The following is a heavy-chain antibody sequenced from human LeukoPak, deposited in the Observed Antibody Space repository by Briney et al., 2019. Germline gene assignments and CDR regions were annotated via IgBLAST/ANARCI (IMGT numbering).Heavy chain of an antibody. D-gene: IGHD5-12*01. V-gene: IGHV3-33*01. CDR3: AIHLGYSGYDHGGDAFDI. CDR1: GFTFSSYG. Sequence: GGSLRLSCAASGFTFSSYGMHWVRQAPGKGLEWVAVIWYDGSNKYYADSVKGRFTISRDNSKNTLYLQMNSLRAEDTAGYYCAIHLGYSGYDHGGDAFDIWGQGTVVTVSS. J-gene: IGHJ3*02. CDR2: IWYDGSNK.